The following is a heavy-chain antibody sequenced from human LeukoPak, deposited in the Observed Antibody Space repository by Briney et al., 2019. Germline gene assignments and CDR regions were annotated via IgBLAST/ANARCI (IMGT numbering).Heavy chain of an antibody. J-gene: IGHJ6*04. CDR3: AELGITMIGGV. V-gene: IGHV3-20*04. CDR1: GFTFDDYG. CDR2: FNWNGGST. Sequence: GGSLRLSCAASGFTFDDYGLSWVRQAPGKGLEWVSGFNWNGGSTGYADSVKGRFTISRDNAKNSLYLQMNSLRAEDTAVYYCAELGITMIGGVWGKGTTVTISS. D-gene: IGHD3-10*01.